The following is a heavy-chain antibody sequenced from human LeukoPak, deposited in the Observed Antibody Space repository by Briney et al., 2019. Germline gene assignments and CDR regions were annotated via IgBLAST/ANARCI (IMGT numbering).Heavy chain of an antibody. V-gene: IGHV1-46*01. CDR1: GYTFTDYY. CDR2: SNPSGVGT. J-gene: IGHJ4*02. D-gene: IGHD2-8*02. CDR3: AREESGGYFDY. Sequence: ASVKVSCKASGYTFTDYYTHWVRQAPGQGLEWMGVSNPSGVGTNYAQKFQGRVTMTRDTSTTTVYMELSSLRSEDTAVYYCAREESGGYFDYWGQGTLVTVSS.